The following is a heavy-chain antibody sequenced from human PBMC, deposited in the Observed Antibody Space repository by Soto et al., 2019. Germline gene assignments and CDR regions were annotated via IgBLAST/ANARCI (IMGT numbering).Heavy chain of an antibody. J-gene: IGHJ6*02. D-gene: IGHD5-18*01. CDR1: GYSFTSYG. Sequence: ASVKVSCKASGYSFTSYGIVWVRQVPGQGPEWMGWISPYNGRTNYAQSVKGRVVMTTDISTNTVYLELRSLRSDDSAIYYCGRCRTDSYAMDVWGQGTTVTVSS. CDR2: ISPYNGRT. V-gene: IGHV1-18*01. CDR3: GRCRTDSYAMDV.